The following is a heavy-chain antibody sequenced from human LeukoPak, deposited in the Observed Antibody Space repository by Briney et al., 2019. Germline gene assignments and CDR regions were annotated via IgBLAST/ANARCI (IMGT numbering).Heavy chain of an antibody. Sequence: ASVKVSCKASGYTFTNYYMHWVRQAPGQGLEWMGIINPSGGRISYAQKFQGRVTMTRDMSTSTVYMELSSLRSEDTAVYYCAREGLGYCTNGVCTSWFDPWGQGCLVTVSS. CDR1: GYTFTNYY. V-gene: IGHV1-46*01. CDR2: INPSGGRI. CDR3: AREGLGYCTNGVCTSWFDP. D-gene: IGHD2-8*01. J-gene: IGHJ5*02.